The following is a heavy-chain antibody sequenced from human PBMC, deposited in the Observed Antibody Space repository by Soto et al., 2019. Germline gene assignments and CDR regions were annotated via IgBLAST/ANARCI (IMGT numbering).Heavy chain of an antibody. D-gene: IGHD3-9*01. Sequence: PGESLKISCKGSGYSFIDYWIGWVRQVPGKGLEWMGIIYPGNSDTRYSPSFQGQVTISADTSISTAYLEWSSLKASDTAIYYCARHVYYDVLKKNYWGQGTLVTVSS. CDR3: ARHVYYDVLKKNY. J-gene: IGHJ4*02. CDR2: IYPGNSDT. CDR1: GYSFIDYW. V-gene: IGHV5-51*01.